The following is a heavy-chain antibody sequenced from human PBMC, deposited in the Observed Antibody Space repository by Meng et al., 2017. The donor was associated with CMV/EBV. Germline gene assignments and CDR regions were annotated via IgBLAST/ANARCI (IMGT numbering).Heavy chain of an antibody. CDR3: ARGGYSYGNYYYYGMDV. D-gene: IGHD5-18*01. Sequence: ASVKVSCKASGYTFTSYDINWVRQATGQGLEWMGWMNPNSGNTGYAQKFQGRVTIIRNTSISTAYMELSSLRSEDTAVYYCARGGYSYGNYYYYGMDVWGQGTTVTVSS. CDR2: MNPNSGNT. CDR1: GYTFTSYD. J-gene: IGHJ6*02. V-gene: IGHV1-8*03.